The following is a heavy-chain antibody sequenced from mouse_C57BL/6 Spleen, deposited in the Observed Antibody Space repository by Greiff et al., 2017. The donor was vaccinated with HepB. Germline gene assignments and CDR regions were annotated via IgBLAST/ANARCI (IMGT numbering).Heavy chain of an antibody. D-gene: IGHD4-1*01. Sequence: VQRVESGPGLVAPSQCLSITCTVSGFSLTSYGVHWVRQPPGKGLEWLVVIWSDGSTTYNSALKSRLSISKDNSKSQVFLKMISLQTDDTAMYYCARHRTGTGYFDVWGTGTTVTVSS. CDR3: ARHRTGTGYFDV. V-gene: IGHV2-6-1*01. J-gene: IGHJ1*03. CDR2: IWSDGST. CDR1: GFSLTSYG.